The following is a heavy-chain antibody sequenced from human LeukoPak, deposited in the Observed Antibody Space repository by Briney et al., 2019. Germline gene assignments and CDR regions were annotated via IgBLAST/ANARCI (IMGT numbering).Heavy chain of an antibody. J-gene: IGHJ4*02. Sequence: SETLSLTCAVYGGSFSSYYWSWIRQPPGKGLEWIGEINHSGSTNYNPSLKSRVIISVDTSKKQFSMKLRSVTAADTAVYYCARDLMVRGVWSFDYWGQGTLVTVSS. CDR2: INHSGST. V-gene: IGHV4-34*01. D-gene: IGHD3-10*01. CDR3: ARDLMVRGVWSFDY. CDR1: GGSFSSYY.